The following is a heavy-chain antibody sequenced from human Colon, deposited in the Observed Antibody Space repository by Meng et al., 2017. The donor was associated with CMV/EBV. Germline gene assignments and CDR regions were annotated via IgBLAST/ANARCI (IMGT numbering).Heavy chain of an antibody. CDR2: INPNSGGT. J-gene: IGHJ4*02. CDR3: ARDEYQLPPYEGADY. V-gene: IGHV1-2*02. D-gene: IGHD2-2*01. CDR1: GYVFSAYD. Sequence: ASVKVSCKASGYVFSAYDIHWVRQATGQGLEWMGWINPNSGGTNYAQKFQGRVTMTRDTSISTAYMELSRLRSDDTAVYYCARDEYQLPPYEGADYWGQGTLVTVSS.